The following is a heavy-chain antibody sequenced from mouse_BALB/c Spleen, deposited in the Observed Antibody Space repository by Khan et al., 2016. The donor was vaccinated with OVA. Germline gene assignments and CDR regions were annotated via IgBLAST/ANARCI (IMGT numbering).Heavy chain of an antibody. J-gene: IGHJ2*01. CDR1: GYSITSDYA. Sequence: VQLKESGPGLVKPSQSLSLTCTVTGYSITSDYAWNWIRQFPGNKLEWMGYICYSGSTSYNPSLKSRIFITRDTSKNHFFLQLNSVATEDTATDYCARGNYYGYYFDYWGQGTTLTVSS. CDR2: ICYSGST. V-gene: IGHV3-2*02. D-gene: IGHD1-1*01. CDR3: ARGNYYGYYFDY.